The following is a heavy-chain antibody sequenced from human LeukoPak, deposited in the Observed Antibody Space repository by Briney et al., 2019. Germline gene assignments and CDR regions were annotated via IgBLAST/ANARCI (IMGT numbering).Heavy chain of an antibody. CDR1: GFTSSNYS. D-gene: IGHD2-15*01. J-gene: IGHJ4*02. V-gene: IGHV3-7*02. CDR3: TRSLDY. CDR2: IKQDGSEI. Sequence: GGSLRLSCAASGFTSSNYSMNWVRQAPGKGLEWVANIKQDGSEIYYVDSVKGRFTISRDNAENSLYLQMNSLRAEDTAVYYCTRSLDYWGQGTLVTVSS.